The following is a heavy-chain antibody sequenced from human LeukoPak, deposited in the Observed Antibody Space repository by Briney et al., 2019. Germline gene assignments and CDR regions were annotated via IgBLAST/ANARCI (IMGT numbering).Heavy chain of an antibody. Sequence: GGSLRLSCGASGFTVISNYMSWVRQAPGKGLEWVSIIYSGGNTYYADSVRGRFTISRDSSKNTRYLQMNSLRAADTAVYYCTRELSHDSSGYSDYWGQGTLVTVSS. J-gene: IGHJ4*02. V-gene: IGHV3-53*01. CDR1: GFTVISNY. CDR3: TRELSHDSSGYSDY. D-gene: IGHD3-22*01. CDR2: IYSGGNT.